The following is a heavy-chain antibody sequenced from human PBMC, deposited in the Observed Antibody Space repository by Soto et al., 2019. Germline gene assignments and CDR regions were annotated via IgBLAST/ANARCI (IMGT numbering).Heavy chain of an antibody. Sequence: PGGSMRLSYAASGVNFSSFSMNWVRQEQGKGLEWVSYISSSSSTIYYADSVKGRFTISRDNAKNSLYLQMNSLRAEDTAVYYWAGLVLLWFGESREDAFDIWGQGTMVTVSS. CDR1: GVNFSSFS. J-gene: IGHJ3*02. CDR3: AGLVLLWFGESREDAFDI. D-gene: IGHD3-10*01. CDR2: ISSSSSTI. V-gene: IGHV3-48*01.